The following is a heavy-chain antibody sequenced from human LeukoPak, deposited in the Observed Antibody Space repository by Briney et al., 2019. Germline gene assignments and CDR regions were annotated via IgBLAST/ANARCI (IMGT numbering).Heavy chain of an antibody. J-gene: IGHJ3*02. CDR2: IQNDGGRT. D-gene: IGHD6-13*01. CDR3: AKGVRGIAAADDAFDI. V-gene: IGHV3-30*02. Sequence: GGSLRLSCAASGFTFSSYAMSWVRQAPGKGLEWVAYIQNDGGRTVYADSVKGRFTISRDNSKNTLYLQMNSLRAEDTAVYYCAKGVRGIAAADDAFDIWGQGTMVTVSS. CDR1: GFTFSSYA.